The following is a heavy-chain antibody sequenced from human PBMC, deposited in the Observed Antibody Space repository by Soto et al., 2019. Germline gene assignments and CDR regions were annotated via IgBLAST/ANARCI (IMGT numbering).Heavy chain of an antibody. J-gene: IGHJ6*02. Sequence: SVKVSCKASGDTFSSYAISWVRQAPGKGLEWMGKIIPTFGRTNYAQKFQGRLTISADDSTSTAYMELRSLVSEDTAVYYCARDPLSSFAMDVWGQGTTVTVSS. CDR1: GDTFSSYA. CDR2: IIPTFGRT. CDR3: ARDPLSSFAMDV. V-gene: IGHV1-69*13. D-gene: IGHD6-6*01.